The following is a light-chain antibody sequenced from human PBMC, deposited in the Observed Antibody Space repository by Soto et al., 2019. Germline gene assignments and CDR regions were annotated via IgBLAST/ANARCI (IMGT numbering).Light chain of an antibody. CDR3: QQYGNYPLT. CDR2: DAS. V-gene: IGKV1-5*01. J-gene: IGKJ4*01. Sequence: DIQMTQSPSTLSASVGDRVTITCRASQTIGSWLAWYQQKPGTAPKLLIYDASTLESGVPSRFSGSGSGTEFTLTISSLQPDDFATYYCQQYGNYPLTFGGGTKVDI. CDR1: QTIGSW.